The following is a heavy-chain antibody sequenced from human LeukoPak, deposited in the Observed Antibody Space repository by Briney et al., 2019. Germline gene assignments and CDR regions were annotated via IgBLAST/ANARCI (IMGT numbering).Heavy chain of an antibody. Sequence: PGGSLRLSCAASGFTFSSYWMHWVRQAPGKGLVWVSRINTDGSSTSYADSVKGRFTISRDNAKNSLYLQMNSLRAEDTAVYYCAREVSVSSSWWDYWGQGTLVTVSS. CDR1: GFTFSSYW. D-gene: IGHD6-13*01. CDR2: INTDGSST. CDR3: AREVSVSSSWWDY. J-gene: IGHJ4*02. V-gene: IGHV3-74*01.